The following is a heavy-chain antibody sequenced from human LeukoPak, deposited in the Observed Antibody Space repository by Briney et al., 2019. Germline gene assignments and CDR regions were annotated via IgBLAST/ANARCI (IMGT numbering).Heavy chain of an antibody. CDR1: GYTFTAYY. CDR3: ARDSGGTTYYYDSSGKIDY. CDR2: INPNSGGT. V-gene: IGHV1-2*02. Sequence: ASVKVSCKASGYTFTAYYMHWVRQAPGQGLEWMGWINPNSGGTNYAQKFQGRVTMTRDTSISTAYMELSRLRSDDTAVYYCARDSGGTTYYYDSSGKIDYWGQGTLVTVSS. J-gene: IGHJ4*02. D-gene: IGHD3-22*01.